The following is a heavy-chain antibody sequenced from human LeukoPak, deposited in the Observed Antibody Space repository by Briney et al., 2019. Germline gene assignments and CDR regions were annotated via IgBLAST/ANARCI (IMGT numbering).Heavy chain of an antibody. CDR3: ASARGYSYGLIDY. CDR2: IIPIFGTA. Sequence: SVKVSCKASGGTFSSYAISWVRQAPGQGLEWMGGIIPIFGTANYAQKFQGRVTITADESTSTAYMELSSLRSEDAAVYYCASARGYSYGLIDYWGQGTLVTVSS. J-gene: IGHJ4*02. CDR1: GGTFSSYA. D-gene: IGHD5-18*01. V-gene: IGHV1-69*13.